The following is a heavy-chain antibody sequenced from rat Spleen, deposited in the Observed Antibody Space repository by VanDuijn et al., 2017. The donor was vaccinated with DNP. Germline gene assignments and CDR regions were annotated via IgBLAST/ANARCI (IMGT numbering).Heavy chain of an antibody. J-gene: IGHJ4*01. CDR2: ITSSGGNT. CDR3: ARSRYSGDPYYYAMDA. CDR1: GFTFNNYW. Sequence: EVQLVESGGDLVQPGRSLKLSCVASGFTFNNYWMTWIRQVPGKGLEWIASITSSGGNTYYPDSVKGRFTISRDNAKNTLYLQMNSLRSEDTATYYCARSRYSGDPYYYAMDAWGQGTSVTVSS. D-gene: IGHD1-1*01. V-gene: IGHV5-31*01.